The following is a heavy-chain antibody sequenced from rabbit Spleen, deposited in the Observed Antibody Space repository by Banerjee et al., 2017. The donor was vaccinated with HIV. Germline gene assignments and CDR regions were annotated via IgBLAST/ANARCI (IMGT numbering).Heavy chain of an antibody. CDR3: ARVVVAGVDWLDL. Sequence: QSLEESGGDLVKPGASLTLTCTASGFSFSYSDYMCWVRQPPGKGLEWIACINIVTGKSVYASWAKGRSIMSRTSSTTVTLQMTSLTAADTATYFCARVVVAGVDWLDLWGPGTLVTVS. V-gene: IGHV1S40*01. CDR1: GFSFSYSDY. D-gene: IGHD4-1*01. CDR2: INIVTGKS. J-gene: IGHJ5*01.